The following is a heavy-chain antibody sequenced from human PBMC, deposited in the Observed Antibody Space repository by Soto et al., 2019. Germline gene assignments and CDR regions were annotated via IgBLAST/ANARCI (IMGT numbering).Heavy chain of an antibody. CDR2: ISGSSGRI. D-gene: IGHD6-6*01. CDR3: AKCHVYGSSSWPPFDY. Sequence: EVQLLESGGGLVQPGGSLRLSCAASGFTFSSYAMSWVRQAPGKGLEWVSAISGSSGRIYYADSVKGRFTISRDNPNNTLYLQMNSLRAEDTALYYCAKCHVYGSSSWPPFDYWGQGTLVTVSS. J-gene: IGHJ4*02. CDR1: GFTFSSYA. V-gene: IGHV3-23*01.